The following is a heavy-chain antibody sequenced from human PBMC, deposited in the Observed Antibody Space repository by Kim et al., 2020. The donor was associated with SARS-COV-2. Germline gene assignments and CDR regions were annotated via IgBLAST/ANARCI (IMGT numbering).Heavy chain of an antibody. J-gene: IGHJ4*02. V-gene: IGHV3-7*03. D-gene: IGHD6-13*01. Sequence: GGSLKLSCAASGFTFSSYWMSWVRQAPGKGLEWVANIKQDGSEKYYVDSVKGRFTISRDNAKNSLSLQMNSLRPEDTAVYYCASFLKQQLVPYGDYWGQGTLVTVSS. CDR3: ASFLKQQLVPYGDY. CDR2: IKQDGSEK. CDR1: GFTFSSYW.